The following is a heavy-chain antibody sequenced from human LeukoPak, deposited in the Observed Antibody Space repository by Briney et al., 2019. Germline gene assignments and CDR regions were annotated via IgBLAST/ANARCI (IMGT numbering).Heavy chain of an antibody. V-gene: IGHV1-24*01. Sequence: ASVKVSCKVSGYSLSDLSLQWVRQAPGQGLEWMGGFNPEHTETIYSQKLQGRVTLTEDTSTDTAYMEPSSLRSEDTTMYFCAQQKAGYSGSPSWFDPWGQGTLVTVSS. D-gene: IGHD5-12*01. J-gene: IGHJ5*02. CDR1: GYSLSDLS. CDR2: FNPEHTET. CDR3: AQQKAGYSGSPSWFDP.